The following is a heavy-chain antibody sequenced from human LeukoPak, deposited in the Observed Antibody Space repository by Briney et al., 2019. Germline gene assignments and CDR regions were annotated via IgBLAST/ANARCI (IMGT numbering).Heavy chain of an antibody. D-gene: IGHD6-19*01. V-gene: IGHV3-48*01. Sequence: GGSLRLSCAASGFTFSSYSMNWVRQAPGKGLEWVSYISSSGSTIFYADSVKGRLTISRDNAKNSLYLQMNSLRAEDTAVYYCARGERGGIAVADFDYWGQGTLVTVSS. J-gene: IGHJ4*02. CDR2: ISSSGSTI. CDR3: ARGERGGIAVADFDY. CDR1: GFTFSSYS.